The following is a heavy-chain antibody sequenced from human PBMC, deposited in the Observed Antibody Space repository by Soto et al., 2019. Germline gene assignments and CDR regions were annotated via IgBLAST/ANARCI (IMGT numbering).Heavy chain of an antibody. CDR3: AHRPSYCSGGSCYSGFDY. D-gene: IGHD2-15*01. CDR2: IYWDDDK. J-gene: IGHJ4*02. CDR1: GFSLSTSGVG. V-gene: IGHV2-5*02. Sequence: QITLKESGPTLVKPTQTLTLTCTFSGFSLSTSGVGVGWIRQPPGKALEWLALIYWDDDKRYSPSLKSRLTITKDTSKNQVVLTMTYMDPVDTATYYCAHRPSYCSGGSCYSGFDYWGQGTLVTVSS.